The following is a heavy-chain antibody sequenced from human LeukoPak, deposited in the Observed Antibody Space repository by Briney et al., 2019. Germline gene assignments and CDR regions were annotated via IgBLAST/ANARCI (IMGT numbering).Heavy chain of an antibody. CDR1: GYTFSAYA. CDR3: ARGTYGSSLGWFDP. CDR2: INAGNGDT. V-gene: IGHV1-3*01. J-gene: IGHJ5*02. D-gene: IGHD6-19*01. Sequence: ASVKVSCKASGYTFSAYAVHWVRQAPGQRLEWMGWINAGNGDTKCSQKFQGRVTITRNTSATTAYMELSNVGSEDTAVYYCARGTYGSSLGWFDPWGQGTLVTVSS.